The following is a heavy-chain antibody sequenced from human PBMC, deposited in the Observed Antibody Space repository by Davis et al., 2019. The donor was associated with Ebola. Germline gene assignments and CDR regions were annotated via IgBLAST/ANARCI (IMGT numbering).Heavy chain of an antibody. J-gene: IGHJ4*02. CDR3: ARSGSGSAFDY. Sequence: PGGSLRLSCAASGFTFSSYTMHWVRQAPGRGLEWVAVISYDGNNKYNADSVKGRFTISRDNSKNTLYLQMNSLRPEDTAVYSCARSGSGSAFDYWGQGTLVTVSS. D-gene: IGHD3-10*01. CDR1: GFTFSSYT. V-gene: IGHV3-30*04. CDR2: ISYDGNNK.